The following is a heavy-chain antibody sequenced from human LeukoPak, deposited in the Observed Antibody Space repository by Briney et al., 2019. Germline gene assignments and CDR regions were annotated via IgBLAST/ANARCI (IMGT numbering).Heavy chain of an antibody. CDR1: GGSISNYY. CDR3: ASSHPLGSNNDYYTPFDY. D-gene: IGHD3-3*01. CDR2: MYYSGSA. V-gene: IGHV4-59*01. J-gene: IGHJ4*02. Sequence: SETLSLTCTVSGGSISNYYWSWIRQPPGKGLEWIGYMYYSGSANYNPSLKSRVTISVDTSKNQFSLKLSSVTAADTAVYYCASSHPLGSNNDYYTPFDYWGQGTLVTVSS.